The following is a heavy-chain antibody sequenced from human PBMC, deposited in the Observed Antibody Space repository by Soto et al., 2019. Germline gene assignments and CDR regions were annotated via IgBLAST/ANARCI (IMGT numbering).Heavy chain of an antibody. J-gene: IGHJ4*02. CDR3: AGGRYGDY. V-gene: IGHV1-18*01. CDR1: GYTFTSYG. CDR2: ISAHNDNT. Sequence: QVHLVQSGAEVRKPGASVKVSCKGSGYTFTSYGIAWVRQAPGQGLEWMGWISAHNDNTNYAQKVQGRVTVTRDTSTSPAYMELRNLRSDDTAVYYCAGGRYGDYWGQGALVTVSS. D-gene: IGHD1-1*01.